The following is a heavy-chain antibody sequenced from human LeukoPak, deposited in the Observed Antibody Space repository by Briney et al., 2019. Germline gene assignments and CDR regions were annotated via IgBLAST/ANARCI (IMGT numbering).Heavy chain of an antibody. D-gene: IGHD2-2*01. CDR3: ARVLQGSTYRPHNFDY. J-gene: IGHJ4*02. CDR1: GGSISSYY. Sequence: KSSETLSLTCTVSGGSISSYYWGWIRQPPGKGLEWIGSIYYTGSTYYNPSLRSRVTISVDTAKNQISLKLSSVTAADTAVYYCARVLQGSTYRPHNFDYWGQGTQVTVSS. CDR2: IYYTGST. V-gene: IGHV4-39*07.